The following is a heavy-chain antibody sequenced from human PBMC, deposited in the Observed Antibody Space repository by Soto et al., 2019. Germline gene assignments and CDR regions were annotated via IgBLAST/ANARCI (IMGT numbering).Heavy chain of an antibody. CDR1: GGSFSGYY. CDR3: AGEDGYSYDY. D-gene: IGHD5-18*01. J-gene: IGHJ4*02. Sequence: TLSLTCAVYGGSFSGYYWSWIRQPPGKGLEWIGEINHSGSTNYNPSLKSRVTISVDTSKNQFSLKLSSVTAADTAVYYCAGEDGYSYDYWGQGTRVTVSS. CDR2: INHSGST. V-gene: IGHV4-34*01.